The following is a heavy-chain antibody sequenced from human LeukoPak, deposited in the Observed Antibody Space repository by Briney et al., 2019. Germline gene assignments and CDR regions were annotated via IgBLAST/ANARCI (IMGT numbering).Heavy chain of an antibody. V-gene: IGHV3-30*03. CDR1: GFTFSSYG. D-gene: IGHD3-22*01. CDR3: ARLLSSGYYY. J-gene: IGHJ4*02. CDR2: ISYDGSNK. Sequence: GGSLRLSCAASGFTFSSYGMHWVRQAPGKGLEGVAVISYDGSNKYYADSVKGRFTISRDNSKNTLYLQMNSLRAEDTAVYYCARLLSSGYYYWGQGTLVTVSS.